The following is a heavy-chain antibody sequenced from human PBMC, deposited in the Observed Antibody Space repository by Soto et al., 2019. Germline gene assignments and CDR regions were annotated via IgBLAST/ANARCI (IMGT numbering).Heavy chain of an antibody. Sequence: QVQLQESGPGLVKPSQTLSLTCTVSGGSISSGDYYWSWIRQPPGKGREWIGYIYYSGSTYYNPSLKSRVTISVDTSKNQFSLKLSSVTAADTAVYYCARGIAAANWYFDYWGQGTLVTVAS. CDR2: IYYSGST. V-gene: IGHV4-30-4*01. D-gene: IGHD6-13*01. J-gene: IGHJ4*02. CDR3: ARGIAAANWYFDY. CDR1: GGSISSGDYY.